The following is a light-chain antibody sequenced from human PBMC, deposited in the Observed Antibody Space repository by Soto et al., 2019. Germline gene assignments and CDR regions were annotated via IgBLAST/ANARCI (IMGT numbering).Light chain of an antibody. V-gene: IGKV3-15*01. CDR3: QQYNNWPPDRT. Sequence: EIVMTQSPATLSVSPGERATLSCRASQSVGSNLAWYQQKPGQAPRLLIYGASTRATGIPARFSGSGSGTEFTLIISSLQSEDVAIYFCQQYNNWPPDRTFGQGTKVEIK. CDR1: QSVGSN. CDR2: GAS. J-gene: IGKJ1*01.